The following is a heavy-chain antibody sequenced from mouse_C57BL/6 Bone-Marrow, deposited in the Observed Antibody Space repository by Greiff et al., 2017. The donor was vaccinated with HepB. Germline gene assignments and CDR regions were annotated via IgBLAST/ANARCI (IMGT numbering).Heavy chain of an antibody. J-gene: IGHJ4*01. D-gene: IGHD1-1*01. CDR1: GYTFTSYW. CDR2: INPSNGGT. CDR3: ARRITTVPAYYAMDY. Sequence: QVQLQQSGTELVKPGASVKLSCKASGYTFTSYWMHWVKQRPGQGLEWIGNINPSNGGTNYNEKFKSKATLTVDKSSSTAYMQLSSLTSEDSAVYYCARRITTVPAYYAMDYWGQGTSVTVSS. V-gene: IGHV1-53*01.